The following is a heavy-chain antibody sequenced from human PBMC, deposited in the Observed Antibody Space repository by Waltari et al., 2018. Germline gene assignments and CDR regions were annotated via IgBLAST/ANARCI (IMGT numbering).Heavy chain of an antibody. J-gene: IGHJ6*03. CDR3: ARDSSGNYYYYMDV. CDR1: GGSISSSSYY. V-gene: IGHV4-39*07. CDR2: IYYSGST. Sequence: QLQLQESGPGLVKPSETLSLTCTVSGGSISSSSYYWGWLRQPPGKGLEWIGSIYYSGSTYYNPSLKSRVTISVDTSKNQFSLKLSSVTAADTAVYYCARDSSGNYYYYMDVWGKGTTVTISS. D-gene: IGHD3-22*01.